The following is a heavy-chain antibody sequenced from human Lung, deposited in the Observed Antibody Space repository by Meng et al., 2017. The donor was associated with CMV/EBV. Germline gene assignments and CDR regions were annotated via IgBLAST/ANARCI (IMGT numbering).Heavy chain of an antibody. J-gene: IGHJ4*02. Sequence: SCKASGYTFTGYILHWVRQAPGQGLEWMGWINPNTGVAHYSQRFQGRVTMTGDTSITTVFMQLSGLRSDDTAVYFCARNSYGYCFDYWGQGTLVTVSS. CDR1: GYTFTGYI. CDR2: INPNTGVA. D-gene: IGHD5-18*01. CDR3: ARNSYGYCFDY. V-gene: IGHV1-2*02.